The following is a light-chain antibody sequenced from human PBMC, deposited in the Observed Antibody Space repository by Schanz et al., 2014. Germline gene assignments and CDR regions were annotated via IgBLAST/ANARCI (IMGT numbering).Light chain of an antibody. CDR1: SSDVGGYNY. CDR3: SSYTSSTTRV. J-gene: IGLJ3*02. Sequence: QSVLTQPASVSGSPGQSITLSCTGTSSDVGGYNYVSWYQHHPGKAPKLMIYEVSKRPSGVSNRFSGSKSGNTASLTISGLQAEDEADYYCSSYTSSTTRVFGGGTKLTVL. V-gene: IGLV2-14*01. CDR2: EVS.